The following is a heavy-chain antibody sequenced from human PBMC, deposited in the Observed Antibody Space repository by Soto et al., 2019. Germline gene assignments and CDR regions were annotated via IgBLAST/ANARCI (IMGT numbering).Heavy chain of an antibody. CDR2: IKPDGSEK. CDR3: ARGDYYDTSGPFSDAFDI. CDR1: GFTFSTYW. V-gene: IGHV3-7*04. J-gene: IGHJ3*02. D-gene: IGHD3-22*01. Sequence: GGSLRLSCAASGFTFSTYWMSWVRQAPGKGLEWVANIKPDGSEKWYVDSVKGRFTISRDNAKNLLYLQMNSLRAEDTAVYYCARGDYYDTSGPFSDAFDIWGQGKMVTVSS.